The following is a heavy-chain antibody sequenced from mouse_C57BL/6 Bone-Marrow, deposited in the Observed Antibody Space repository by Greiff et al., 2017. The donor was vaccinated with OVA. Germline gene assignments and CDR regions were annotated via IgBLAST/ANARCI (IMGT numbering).Heavy chain of an antibody. CDR2: IYPGDGDT. CDR1: GYAFSSYW. Sequence: QVQLQQSGAELVKPGASVKISCKASGYAFSSYWMNWVKQRPGQGLEWIGPIYPGDGDTNYNGKFKGKATLTADKSSSTAYMQLSSLTSEDSAVYFCARVYDGYYGGYFDVWGTGTTVTVSS. J-gene: IGHJ1*03. D-gene: IGHD2-3*01. V-gene: IGHV1-80*01. CDR3: ARVYDGYYGGYFDV.